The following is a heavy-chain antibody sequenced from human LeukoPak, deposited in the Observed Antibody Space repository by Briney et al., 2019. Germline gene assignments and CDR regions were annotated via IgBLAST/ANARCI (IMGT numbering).Heavy chain of an antibody. Sequence: GESLKISCKGYGYSFTSYWIGWVRQMPGKGLEWMGIIYPGDSNTRYSPSFQGQVTISADRSINTTYLQWSSLKASDTAMYYCARQGMVDYWGQGTLVTVSS. CDR3: ARQGMVDY. D-gene: IGHD2-8*01. J-gene: IGHJ4*02. V-gene: IGHV5-51*01. CDR2: IYPGDSNT. CDR1: GYSFTSYW.